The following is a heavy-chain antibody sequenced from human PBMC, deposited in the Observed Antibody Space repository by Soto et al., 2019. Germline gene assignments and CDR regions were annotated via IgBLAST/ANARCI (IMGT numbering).Heavy chain of an antibody. CDR2: MSFDGSNK. V-gene: IGHV3-30*18. Sequence: LRLSCAASGFTFRSYGMHWVRQAPCKGLEWVALMSFDGSNKYYADSVRGRFTISSDNSKSTLYLQMDILRPEDTAVYYCAKEFGWELQLSHPYYNSGMDVWGQGTTVTVSS. CDR3: AKEFGWELQLSHPYYNSGMDV. J-gene: IGHJ6*02. CDR1: GFTFRSYG. D-gene: IGHD1-1*01.